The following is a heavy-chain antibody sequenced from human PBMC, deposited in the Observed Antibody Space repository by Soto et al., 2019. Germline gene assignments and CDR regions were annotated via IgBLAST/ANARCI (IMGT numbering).Heavy chain of an antibody. V-gene: IGHV3-11*01. CDR3: ARSAPPFYYYGSGRPYNWFDP. D-gene: IGHD3-10*01. J-gene: IGHJ5*02. Sequence: PGGSLRLSCAASGFTFSDYYMSWIRQAPGKGLEWVSYISSSGSTIYYADSVKGRFTISRDNAKNSLYLQMNSLRAEDTAVYYCARSAPPFYYYGSGRPYNWFDPWGQGTLVTVSS. CDR1: GFTFSDYY. CDR2: ISSSGSTI.